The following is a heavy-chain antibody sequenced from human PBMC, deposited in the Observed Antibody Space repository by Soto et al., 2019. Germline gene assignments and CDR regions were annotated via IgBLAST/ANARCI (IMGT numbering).Heavy chain of an antibody. Sequence: EVQLVESGGGLVKPGGSLRLSCAASGFIFSHAWMNWVRQAPGKGLEWVGRIKSKVDGETTDYVALVKGRFTIARDDSRDTLYLQMNSLTSEDAGVHHCTADVASSSGCANDSWGQGTQVTVSS. CDR3: TADVASSSGCANDS. V-gene: IGHV3-15*07. D-gene: IGHD6-19*01. J-gene: IGHJ4*02. CDR1: GFIFSHAW. CDR2: IKSKVDGETT.